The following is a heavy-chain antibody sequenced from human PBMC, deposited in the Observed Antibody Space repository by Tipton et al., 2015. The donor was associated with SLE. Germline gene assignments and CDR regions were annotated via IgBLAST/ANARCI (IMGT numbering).Heavy chain of an antibody. CDR1: GGSISSGDYS. CDR2: IHYRGLT. J-gene: IGHJ4*02. CDR3: ARARSLITGTTGGTFDY. D-gene: IGHD1-20*01. Sequence: TLSLTCTVSGGSISSGDYSWTWIRQHPGKGLEWIGHIHYRGLTYYNPSLKSRVTISVDTSKNQFSLKLSSVTAADTAVYYCARARSLITGTTGGTFDYWGQGTLVTVSS. V-gene: IGHV4-30-4*08.